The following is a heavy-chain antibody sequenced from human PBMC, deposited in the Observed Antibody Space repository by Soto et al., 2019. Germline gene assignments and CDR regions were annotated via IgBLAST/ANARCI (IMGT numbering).Heavy chain of an antibody. CDR1: SGFISSYY. Sequence: PSETLSLTCTVSSGFISSYYWSWIRQPPGKGLEWIGYIYYSGSTNYNPSLQSRVTISVDTSKNQFSLKLSSVTAADTAVYYCAREGTACTNGVCYRLGAFDLWGQGTMVTVS. V-gene: IGHV4-59*01. CDR2: IYYSGST. CDR3: AREGTACTNGVCYRLGAFDL. J-gene: IGHJ3*01. D-gene: IGHD2-8*01.